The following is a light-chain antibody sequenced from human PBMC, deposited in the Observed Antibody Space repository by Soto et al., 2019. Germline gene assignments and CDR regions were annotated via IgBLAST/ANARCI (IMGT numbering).Light chain of an antibody. Sequence: DIQMTQSPSTLSASVGDRVTITCRASQTISNWLAWYQQKPGKAPNLLIYKASSLDSGVPSRFSGSGSGTEFTLTISSLQTDDFATYYCQQYNTYPLTFGGGTKVEIK. CDR3: QQYNTYPLT. J-gene: IGKJ4*01. V-gene: IGKV1-5*03. CDR2: KAS. CDR1: QTISNW.